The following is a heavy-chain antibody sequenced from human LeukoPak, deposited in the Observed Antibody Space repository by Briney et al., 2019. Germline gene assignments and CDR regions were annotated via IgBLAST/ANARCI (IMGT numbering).Heavy chain of an antibody. CDR2: IYTSGST. J-gene: IGHJ3*02. D-gene: IGHD3-22*01. V-gene: IGHV4-4*07. Sequence: SETPSLTCTVSGGSISSYYWSWIRQPAGKGLEWIGRIYTSGSTNYNPSLKSRVTMSVDTSKNQFSLKLSSVTAADTAVYYCARDGSEEYDSSGYEAFDIWGQGTMVTVSS. CDR3: ARDGSEEYDSSGYEAFDI. CDR1: GGSISSYY.